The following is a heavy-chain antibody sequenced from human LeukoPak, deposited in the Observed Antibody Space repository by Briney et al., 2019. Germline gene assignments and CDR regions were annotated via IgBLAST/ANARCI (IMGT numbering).Heavy chain of an antibody. CDR1: GFTFSSYN. J-gene: IGHJ4*02. CDR3: ARGPGVTPDY. D-gene: IGHD5-18*01. Sequence: GGSLRLSCAASGFTFSSYNMNWVRQAPGKGLEWVSSISSSSSYIYYADSVKGRFTISRDNAKNSLYLQMSSLRAEDTAVYYCARGPGVTPDYWGQGTLVTVSS. CDR2: ISSSSSYI. V-gene: IGHV3-21*01.